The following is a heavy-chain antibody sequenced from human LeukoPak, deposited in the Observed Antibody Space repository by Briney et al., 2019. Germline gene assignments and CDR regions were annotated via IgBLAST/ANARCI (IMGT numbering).Heavy chain of an antibody. CDR1: GFTFSSYW. CDR2: IVSDGSNT. CDR3: ARGRPHGNDY. J-gene: IGHJ4*02. Sequence: GGSLRLSYAASGFTFSSYWMNWVRQVPGKGLVWVSRIVSDGSNTNYADSVKGRFTISRDNAENTLYLQMNSLRVEDTAVYYCARGRPHGNDYWGQGTLVTVSS. D-gene: IGHD4-23*01. V-gene: IGHV3-74*01.